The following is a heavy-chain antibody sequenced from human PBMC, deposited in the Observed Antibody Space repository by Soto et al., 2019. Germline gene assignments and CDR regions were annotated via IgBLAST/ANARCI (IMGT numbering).Heavy chain of an antibody. Sequence: ASVKVSCKASGGTFSNYAINWVRQAPGQGLEWMGWMNPNSGNTGYAQKFQGRVTMTRNTSISTAYMELSSLRSEDTAVYYCARGREYDFWSGYYRFDPWGQGTLVTVSS. CDR3: ARGREYDFWSGYYRFDP. CDR2: MNPNSGNT. D-gene: IGHD3-3*01. J-gene: IGHJ5*02. V-gene: IGHV1-8*02. CDR1: GGTFSNYA.